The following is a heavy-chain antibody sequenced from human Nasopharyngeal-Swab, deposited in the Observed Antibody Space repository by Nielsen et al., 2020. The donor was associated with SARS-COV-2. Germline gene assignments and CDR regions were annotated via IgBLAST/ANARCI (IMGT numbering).Heavy chain of an antibody. CDR3: ARRSYYSDASAYFFDY. CDR1: DKSISSTTHY. V-gene: IGHV4-39*02. Sequence: SETLSLTCSVSDKSISSTTHYWGWIRQPPGKGLEWIGDTYYGGNPNYNASLKRRLTISVDTSKNNFSLKLNSVTAADTAVYYCARRSYYSDASAYFFDYWGRGTLVTVSP. J-gene: IGHJ4*01. CDR2: TYYGGNP. D-gene: IGHD3-22*01.